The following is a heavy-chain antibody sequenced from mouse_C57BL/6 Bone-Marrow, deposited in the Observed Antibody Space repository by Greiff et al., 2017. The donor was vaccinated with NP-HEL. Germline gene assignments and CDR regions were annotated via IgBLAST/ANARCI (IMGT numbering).Heavy chain of an antibody. Sequence: QVQLQQPGAELVRPGSSVKLSCKASGYTFTSYWMDWVKQRPGQGLEWIGNIYPSDSETHYNQKFKDKATLTVDTSSSTAYMQLSSLTSEDSAVYYCARLPYHFDYWGQGTTLTVSS. V-gene: IGHV1-61*01. CDR1: GYTFTSYW. J-gene: IGHJ2*01. CDR2: IYPSDSET. D-gene: IGHD6-5*01. CDR3: ARLPYHFDY.